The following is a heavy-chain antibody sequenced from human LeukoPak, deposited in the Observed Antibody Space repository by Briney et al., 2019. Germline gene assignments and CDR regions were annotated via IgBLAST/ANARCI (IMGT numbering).Heavy chain of an antibody. CDR2: IKQDGSEK. CDR1: GFTFSSYW. CDR3: ARIPAGIATRKGKLYYYYYYMDV. J-gene: IGHJ6*03. Sequence: GGSLRLSCAASGFTFSSYWMSWVRQAPGKGLEWVANIKQDGSEKYYVGSMKGRFTISRDNAKNSLYLQMNSLRAEDTAVYYCARIPAGIATRKGKLYYYYYYMDVWGKGTTVTVSS. D-gene: IGHD6-13*01. V-gene: IGHV3-7*01.